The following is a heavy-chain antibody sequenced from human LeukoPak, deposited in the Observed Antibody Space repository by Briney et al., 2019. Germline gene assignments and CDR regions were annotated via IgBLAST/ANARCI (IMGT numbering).Heavy chain of an antibody. D-gene: IGHD5-12*01. CDR2: ISPGGGTT. V-gene: IGHV3-23*01. J-gene: IGHJ4*02. CDR1: GFTFSNEA. Sequence: GGSLRLSCAVSGFTFSNEAMGWVRQLRGGGLEWVSTISPGGGTTYYAESMKGRFTISRDNAKNTLYLQMNSLRAEDTALYYCTRGYVGIDYWGQGTLVTVSS. CDR3: TRGYVGIDY.